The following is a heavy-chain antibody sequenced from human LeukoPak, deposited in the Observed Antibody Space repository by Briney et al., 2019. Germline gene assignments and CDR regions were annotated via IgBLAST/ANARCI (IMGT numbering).Heavy chain of an antibody. CDR1: GGSFSGYY. CDR3: ARVPTAAGTFGWFDP. J-gene: IGHJ5*02. Sequence: SETLSLTCAVYGGSFSGYYWSWIRQPPGKGLEWIGEINHSGSTNYNPSLKSRVTISVDTSKNQFSLKLSSVTAADTAVYYCARVPTAAGTFGWFDPWGQGTLVTVSS. D-gene: IGHD6-13*01. V-gene: IGHV4-34*01. CDR2: INHSGST.